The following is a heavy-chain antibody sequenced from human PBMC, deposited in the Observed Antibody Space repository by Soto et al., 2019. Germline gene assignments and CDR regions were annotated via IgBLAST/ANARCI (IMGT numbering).Heavy chain of an antibody. D-gene: IGHD3-22*01. V-gene: IGHV3-30*03. CDR1: GFTFGVYT. Sequence: QVRLEESGGCVVQPGRSLRLSCASSGFTFGVYTMQWGRQAPGKGRECVSVISYDGGNEYYAYSVKGRFTISRENSEKKLFLRMNSLRPEDSGVYYCATGHRGLTGLPAVITAPGSFDPWGQGAQVSVS. J-gene: IGHJ5*01. CDR2: ISYDGGNE. CDR3: ATGHRGLTGLPAVITAPGSFDP.